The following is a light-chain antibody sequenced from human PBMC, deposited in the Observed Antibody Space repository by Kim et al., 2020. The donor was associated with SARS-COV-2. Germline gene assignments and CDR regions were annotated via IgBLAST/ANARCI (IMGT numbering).Light chain of an antibody. CDR3: QQYGTSPPYT. J-gene: IGKJ2*01. Sequence: EIVLTQSPATLSLSPGERATLSCRASQSVSSNYLSWYQKKPGGAPRLLIHGASSRATGIPDRFSGSGSGTDFTLTISRLAPEDFAVYYCQQYGTSPPYTCGQGTKLEI. CDR1: QSVSSNY. V-gene: IGKV3-20*01. CDR2: GAS.